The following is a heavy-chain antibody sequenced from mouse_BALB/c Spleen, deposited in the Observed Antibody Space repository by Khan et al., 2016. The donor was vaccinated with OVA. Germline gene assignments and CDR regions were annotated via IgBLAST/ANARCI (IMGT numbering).Heavy chain of an antibody. V-gene: IGHV9-3-1*01. D-gene: IGHD2-14*01. J-gene: IGHJ4*01. CDR1: GYTFTIYG. Sequence: IQLVQSGPELKKPGETVKISCKASGYTFTIYGMNWVRQAPGKGLKWMGWINTYTGEPTYADDFKGRFAFSLETSASTAFLQINNLKNEDTATDFCARVGYNGTMDYWGQGTSVTVSS. CDR3: ARVGYNGTMDY. CDR2: INTYTGEP.